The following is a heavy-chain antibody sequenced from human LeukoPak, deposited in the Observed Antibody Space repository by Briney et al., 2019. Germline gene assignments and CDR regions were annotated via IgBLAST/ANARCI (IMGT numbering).Heavy chain of an antibody. CDR1: GGSFSGYY. D-gene: IGHD3-22*01. Sequence: PSETLSLTCAVYGGSFSGYYWSWIRQPPGKGLEWIGEINHSGSTNYNPSLKSRVTISEDTSKNQFSLKLSSVTAADTAVYYCARVSRRITMIVVVIKGAFDIWGQGTMVTVSS. CDR2: INHSGST. CDR3: ARVSRRITMIVVVIKGAFDI. V-gene: IGHV4-34*01. J-gene: IGHJ3*02.